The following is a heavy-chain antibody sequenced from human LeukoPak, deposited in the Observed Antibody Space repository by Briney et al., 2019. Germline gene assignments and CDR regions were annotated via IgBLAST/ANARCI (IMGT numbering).Heavy chain of an antibody. J-gene: IGHJ4*02. CDR2: IYSGDSHT. CDR3: ASARHGDYVWDY. CDR1: GYSFTYW. Sequence: PGESLKISCKGSGYSFTYWIGWVRQMPGKGLEWMGIIYSGDSHTKXSPSXXXRVTISADNSISTAYLQWSSLEASDTAMYYCASARHGDYVWDYWGQGTLVTVSS. V-gene: IGHV5-51*01. D-gene: IGHD4-17*01.